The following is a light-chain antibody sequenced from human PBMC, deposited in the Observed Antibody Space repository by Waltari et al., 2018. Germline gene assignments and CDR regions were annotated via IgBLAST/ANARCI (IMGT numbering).Light chain of an antibody. CDR1: QSVGRS. V-gene: IGKV3-11*01. J-gene: IGKJ4*01. CDR3: LERSSWPPT. Sequence: EIALTQSPVTLSLSPGDRATLSCRASQSVGRSLSWYQQKPGQPPRLLIYDASTRATGSPARISGSGSGTDFTLTIGSLEPEDFAVYFCLERSSWPPTFGGGTTVDI. CDR2: DAS.